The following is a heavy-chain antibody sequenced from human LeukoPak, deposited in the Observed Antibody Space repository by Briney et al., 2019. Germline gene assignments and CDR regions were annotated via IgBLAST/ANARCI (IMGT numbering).Heavy chain of an antibody. CDR1: GDSISSYY. V-gene: IGHV4-34*01. J-gene: IGHJ5*02. Sequence: SETLSLTCTVPGDSISSYYWSWIRQPPGKGLEWIGEINHSGSTNYNPSLKSRVTISVDTSKNQFSLKLSSVTAADTAVYYCARTPRLLSYNWFDPWGQGTLVTVSS. CDR2: INHSGST. D-gene: IGHD2-15*01. CDR3: ARTPRLLSYNWFDP.